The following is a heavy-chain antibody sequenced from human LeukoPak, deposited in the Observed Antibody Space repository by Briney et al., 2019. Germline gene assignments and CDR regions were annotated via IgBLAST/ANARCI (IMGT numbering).Heavy chain of an antibody. CDR3: ARVVVAATRVNWFDP. CDR2: MNPNSGNT. Sequence: GASVKVSCKASGYTFTSYDINWVRQATGQGLEWMGWMNPNSGNTGYAQKFQGRVTMTRNTSISTAYMELSSLRSEDTAVYYCARVVVAATRVNWFDPWGQGTLVTVSS. D-gene: IGHD2-15*01. V-gene: IGHV1-8*01. J-gene: IGHJ5*02. CDR1: GYTFTSYD.